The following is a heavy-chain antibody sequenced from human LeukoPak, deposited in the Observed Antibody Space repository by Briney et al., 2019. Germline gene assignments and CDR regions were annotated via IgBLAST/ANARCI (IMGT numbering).Heavy chain of an antibody. CDR3: ARDSRSGDSSRGGGY. Sequence: ASVKVSCKASGYTFTGYYMHWVRQAPGQGLEWMGWINPNSGGTNYAQKFQGRVTMTRDTSISTAYMELSRLRSGDTAVYYCARDSRSGDSSRGGGYWGQGTLVTVSS. CDR1: GYTFTGYY. CDR2: INPNSGGT. D-gene: IGHD3-22*01. V-gene: IGHV1-2*02. J-gene: IGHJ4*02.